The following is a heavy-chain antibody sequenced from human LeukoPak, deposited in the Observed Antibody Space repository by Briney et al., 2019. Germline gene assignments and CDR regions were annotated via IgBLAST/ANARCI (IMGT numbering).Heavy chain of an antibody. Sequence: GGSLRLSCAASGFIVSSNYMSWVRQAPGKGLEWVSVIYSGGTTYYADSVKGRFTISRDNSKNTLYLQMNSLRAEDTAVYYCARGKPSGYTSVDCYFDLWGRGTLVTVSS. V-gene: IGHV3-66*01. CDR1: GFIVSSNY. J-gene: IGHJ2*01. CDR3: ARGKPSGYTSVDCYFDL. CDR2: IYSGGTT. D-gene: IGHD5-12*01.